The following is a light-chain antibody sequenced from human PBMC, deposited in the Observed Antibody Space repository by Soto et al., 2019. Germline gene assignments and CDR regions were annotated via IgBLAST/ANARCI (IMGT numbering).Light chain of an antibody. CDR2: GAS. CDR1: QTLRGRY. CDR3: QQYDTSPRT. Sequence: DTVLTQSPGTLSLSPGEGATLSCRANQTLRGRYLAWYQQKPGQAPWLLIYGASTRATGIPDRFSGSGSGTDFTLTISRLEPEDFAVYYCQQYDTSPRTFGQGTKVDIK. J-gene: IGKJ1*01. V-gene: IGKV3-20*01.